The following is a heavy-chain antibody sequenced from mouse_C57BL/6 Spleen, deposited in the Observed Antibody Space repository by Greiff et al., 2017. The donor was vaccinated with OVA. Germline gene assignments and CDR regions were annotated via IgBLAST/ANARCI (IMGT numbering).Heavy chain of an antibody. CDR3: ARIFYDYDRGNYFDY. CDR1: GFSLTSYA. V-gene: IGHV2-9-1*01. CDR2: IWTGGGT. Sequence: QVQLKQSGPGLVAPSQSLSITCTVSGFSLTSYAISWVRQPPGKGLEWLGVIWTGGGTNYNSALKSRLSISKDNSKSQVFLKMNSLQTDDTARYYCARIFYDYDRGNYFDYWGQGTTLTVSS. D-gene: IGHD2-4*01. J-gene: IGHJ2*01.